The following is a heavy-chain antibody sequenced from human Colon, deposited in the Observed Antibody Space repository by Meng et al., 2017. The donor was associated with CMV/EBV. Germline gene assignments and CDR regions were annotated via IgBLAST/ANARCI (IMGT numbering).Heavy chain of an antibody. V-gene: IGHV5-51*01. Sequence: GECLKISCQGSGYNFANYWIGWVRQMPGKGLEWMGMIYPGDSDSRYSPSFDGQVTFSADVSISTAYLQWSSLMASDTAMYFCARLRLRGSGSHPFDPWGQGTRVTVSS. CDR1: GYNFANYW. CDR2: IYPGDSDS. D-gene: IGHD3-22*01. CDR3: ARLRLRGSGSHPFDP. J-gene: IGHJ5*02.